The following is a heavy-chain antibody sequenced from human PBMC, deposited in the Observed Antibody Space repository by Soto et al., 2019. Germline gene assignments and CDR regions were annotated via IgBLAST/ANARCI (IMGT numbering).Heavy chain of an antibody. CDR2: ISYDGSNK. D-gene: IGHD6-13*01. J-gene: IGHJ4*02. CDR1: GFTFSSYG. Sequence: QVQLVESGGGVVQPGRSLRLSCAASGFTFSSYGMHWVRQAPGKGLEWVAVISYDGSNKYYADSVKGRFTISRDNSKNTRYLQMNSLRAEDTAVYYCANDSSSWYGSIDYWGQGTLVTVSS. CDR3: ANDSSSWYGSIDY. V-gene: IGHV3-30*18.